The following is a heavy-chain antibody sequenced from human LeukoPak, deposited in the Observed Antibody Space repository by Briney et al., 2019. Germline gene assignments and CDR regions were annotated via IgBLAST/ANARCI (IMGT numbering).Heavy chain of an antibody. CDR3: ARDLIDTVVVTASSLSDAFDI. J-gene: IGHJ3*02. CDR1: GYTFTSYG. Sequence: ASVKVSCKASGYTFTSYGISWVRQAPGQGLEWMGWISAYNGNTNYAQKLQGRVTMTTDTSTSTAYMELRSLRSDDTAVYYCARDLIDTVVVTASSLSDAFDIWGQGTMVTVSS. V-gene: IGHV1-18*01. CDR2: ISAYNGNT. D-gene: IGHD2-21*02.